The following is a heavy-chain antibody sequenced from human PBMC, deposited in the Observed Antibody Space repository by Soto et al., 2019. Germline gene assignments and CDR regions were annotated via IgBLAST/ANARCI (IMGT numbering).Heavy chain of an antibody. CDR3: ARVSSDISGYCSDY. Sequence: SETLSLTCTVSGGSISSGDTYWSWIRQAPGKGLGWIGYIYYSGTTYYNPSLKSRVTISLDTSKNQFSLKLTSVTAADTAVYYFARVSSDISGYCSDYWGQGTLVTVSS. CDR1: GGSISSGDTY. D-gene: IGHD3-22*01. J-gene: IGHJ4*02. CDR2: IYYSGTT. V-gene: IGHV4-30-4*01.